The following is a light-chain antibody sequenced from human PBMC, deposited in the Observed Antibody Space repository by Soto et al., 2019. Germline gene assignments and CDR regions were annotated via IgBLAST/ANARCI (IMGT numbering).Light chain of an antibody. CDR2: DNN. V-gene: IGLV1-44*01. Sequence: QSVLTQPPSASGTPGQRVTISCSGSSSNIGSNAVNWYQQLPGTAPKLLIYDNNQGPSGVPDRFSGSKSGTSASLAISGLQSEDEADYYSAAWDDSLNGVVFGGGTKVTVL. CDR1: SSNIGSNA. CDR3: AAWDDSLNGVV. J-gene: IGLJ2*01.